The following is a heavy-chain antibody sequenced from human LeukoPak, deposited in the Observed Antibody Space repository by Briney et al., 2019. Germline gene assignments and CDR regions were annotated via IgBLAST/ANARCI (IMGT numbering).Heavy chain of an antibody. CDR3: AKVSSPTVQQLVPYYYYGMDV. CDR2: FSGSGGST. J-gene: IGHJ6*02. V-gene: IGHV3-23*01. Sequence: GGSLRLSCAASGFTFSSYAMSWVRQAPGEGLEWVSAFSGSGGSTYYADSVKGRFTISRDNSKNTLYLQMNSLRAEDTAVYYCAKVSSPTVQQLVPYYYYGMDVWGQGTTVTVSS. D-gene: IGHD6-13*01. CDR1: GFTFSSYA.